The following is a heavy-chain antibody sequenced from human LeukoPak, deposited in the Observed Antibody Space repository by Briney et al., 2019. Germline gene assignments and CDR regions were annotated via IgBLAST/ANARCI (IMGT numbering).Heavy chain of an antibody. CDR3: ARDHGRSYNYGSDALDI. D-gene: IGHD5-18*01. Sequence: SETLSLTCSVSGGSIKGGGFFWHWVRQHPGKGLEWIGHIYYSASTSYNPSVKSRVTISVDTSKNQFSLKLTSVTAADTAMYYCARDHGRSYNYGSDALDIWGQGTLVIVSA. J-gene: IGHJ3*02. CDR1: GGSIKGGGFF. V-gene: IGHV4-31*03. CDR2: IYYSAST.